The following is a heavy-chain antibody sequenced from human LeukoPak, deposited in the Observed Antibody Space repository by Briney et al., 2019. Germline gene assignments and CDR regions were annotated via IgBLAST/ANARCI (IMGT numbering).Heavy chain of an antibody. V-gene: IGHV1-8*03. CDR2: MNPNSGNT. D-gene: IGHD6-13*01. Sequence: ASVKVSCKASGYTFTSYDINWVRQATGQGLEWMGWMNPNSGNTGYAQKFQGRVTITRNTSISTAYMELRSLRSDDTAVYYCARDGYSSSWYTTTTYYFDYWGQGTLVTVSS. CDR1: GYTFTSYD. CDR3: ARDGYSSSWYTTTTYYFDY. J-gene: IGHJ4*02.